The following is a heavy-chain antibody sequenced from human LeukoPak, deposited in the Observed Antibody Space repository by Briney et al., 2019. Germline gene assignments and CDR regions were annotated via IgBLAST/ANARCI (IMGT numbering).Heavy chain of an antibody. CDR2: INPNSGGT. CDR1: GYTFTGYY. J-gene: IGHJ4*01. D-gene: IGHD6-13*01. Sequence: GASVKVSFKASGYTFTGYYMHWVRQAPGQGLEWMGWINPNSGGTNYAQKFQGRVTMTRDTSISTAYMELSRMRSEDTAVYYCARGRTSWYLPVDYWGHGTLVTVSS. CDR3: ARGRTSWYLPVDY. V-gene: IGHV1-2*02.